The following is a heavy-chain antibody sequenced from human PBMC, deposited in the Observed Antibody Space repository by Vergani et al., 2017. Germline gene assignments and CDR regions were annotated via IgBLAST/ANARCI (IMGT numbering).Heavy chain of an antibody. J-gene: IGHJ6*02. CDR3: ARGWNWGYGMDV. D-gene: IGHD7-27*01. CDR1: GFTFSSYA. CDR2: ISGTAGDT. Sequence: EVQLLESGGGLVQPGGSLRLSCAASGFTFSSYAMSWVRQAPGKGLEWVSAISGTAGDTYYPGSVKGRFTISRENAKNSLYLQMNSLRAGDTAVYYCARGWNWGYGMDVWGQGTTVTVSS. V-gene: IGHV3-13*01.